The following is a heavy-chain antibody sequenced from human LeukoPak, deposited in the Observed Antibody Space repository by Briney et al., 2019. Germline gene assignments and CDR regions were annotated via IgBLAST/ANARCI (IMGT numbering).Heavy chain of an antibody. CDR3: ARGFDGDGYTYNWFDP. D-gene: IGHD5-24*01. Sequence: SVKVSCKASGGTFSSYAISWVRQAPGQGLEWMGRIIPIFGTANYAQKFQGRVMITTDESTSTAYMELSSLRSEDTAVYYCARGFDGDGYTYNWFDPWGQGTLVTVSS. V-gene: IGHV1-69*05. J-gene: IGHJ5*02. CDR2: IIPIFGTA. CDR1: GGTFSSYA.